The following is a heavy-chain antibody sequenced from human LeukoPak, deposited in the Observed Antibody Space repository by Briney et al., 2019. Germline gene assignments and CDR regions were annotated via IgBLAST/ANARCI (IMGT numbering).Heavy chain of an antibody. CDR3: ARELRAKFYYYYGMDV. V-gene: IGHV3-30*03. CDR2: ISYDGSNK. CDR1: GFTFSSYS. J-gene: IGHJ6*02. Sequence: GGSLRLSCVASGFTFSSYSMNWVRQAPGKGLEWVAVISYDGSNKYYADSVKGRFTISRDNSKNTLYLQMNSLRAEDTAVYYCARELRAKFYYYYGMDVWGQGTTVTVSS.